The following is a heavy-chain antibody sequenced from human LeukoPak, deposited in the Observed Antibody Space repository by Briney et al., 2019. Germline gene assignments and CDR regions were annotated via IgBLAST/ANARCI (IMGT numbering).Heavy chain of an antibody. V-gene: IGHV3-30*02. D-gene: IGHD6-13*01. CDR3: AKDRRSSSWSGTPLDY. CDR2: IRYDGSNK. CDR1: GFTFSRNG. Sequence: GGSLRLSCAASGFTFSRNGMHWVRQAPGKGLEWVAFIRYDGSNKYYADSVKGRFTISRDNSKNTLYLQMNSLRAEDTAVYYCAKDRRSSSWSGTPLDYWGQGTLVTVSS. J-gene: IGHJ4*02.